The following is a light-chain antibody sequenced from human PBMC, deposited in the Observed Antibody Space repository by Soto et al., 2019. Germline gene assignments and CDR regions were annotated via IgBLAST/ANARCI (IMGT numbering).Light chain of an antibody. Sequence: DIQMTQSPSSLSASVGDRVTITCRASQSISSYLNWYQQKPGKAPKLLIYGSSSLQSGVPSRFSGSGSGRDFTLTISSLQPEDFATYYCQQSYSTPLSFGGGTKGEIK. CDR2: GSS. CDR1: QSISSY. CDR3: QQSYSTPLS. J-gene: IGKJ4*01. V-gene: IGKV1-39*01.